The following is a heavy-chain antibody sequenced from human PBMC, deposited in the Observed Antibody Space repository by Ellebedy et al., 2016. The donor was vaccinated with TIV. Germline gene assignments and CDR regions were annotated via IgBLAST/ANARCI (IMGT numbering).Heavy chain of an antibody. Sequence: GESLKISCAASGFTFSSYGMHWVRQAPGKGLEWVANIKQDGSEKYYVDSVKGRFTISRDNAKNSLYLQMNSLRAEDTAVYYCARVNYFDYWGQGTLVTVSS. CDR1: GFTFSSYG. CDR3: ARVNYFDY. J-gene: IGHJ4*02. CDR2: IKQDGSEK. V-gene: IGHV3-7*04.